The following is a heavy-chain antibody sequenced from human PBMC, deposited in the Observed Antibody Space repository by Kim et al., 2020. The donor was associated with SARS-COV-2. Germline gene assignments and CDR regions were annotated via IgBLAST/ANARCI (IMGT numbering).Heavy chain of an antibody. V-gene: IGHV3-9*01. D-gene: IGHD4-17*01. CDR2: I. CDR3: TEVAVRTDFES. Sequence: IDYADSVKGRFTISRDSATNYVYLQMNSHRPEDTAFYYCTEVAVRTDFESWGQGTLVTVSS. J-gene: IGHJ4*02.